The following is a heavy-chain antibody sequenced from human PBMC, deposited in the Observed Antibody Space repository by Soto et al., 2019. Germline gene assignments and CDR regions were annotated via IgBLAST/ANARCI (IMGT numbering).Heavy chain of an antibody. V-gene: IGHV6-1*01. CDR1: GDSVSSNSAA. J-gene: IGHJ6*02. Sequence: SQTLSLTCAISGDSVSSNSAAWNWIRQSPSRGLEWLGRTYYRSKWYNDYAVSVKSRITINPDTSKNQFSLQLNSVTPEDTAVYYCARDTVGATGRAYYYGMDVWGQGTTVTVSS. CDR3: ARDTVGATGRAYYYGMDV. D-gene: IGHD1-26*01. CDR2: TYYRSKWYN.